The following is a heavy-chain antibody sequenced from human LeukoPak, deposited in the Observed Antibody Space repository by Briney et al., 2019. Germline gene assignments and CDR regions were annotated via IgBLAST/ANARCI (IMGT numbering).Heavy chain of an antibody. J-gene: IGHJ3*02. CDR1: GFTFSSYG. Sequence: GGSLRLSCAASGFTFSSYGMHWVRQAPGKGLEWVAVISYDGSNRYYADSVKGRFTISRDTSKNTLYLQMNSLRAEDTAVYYCAKVSLNMVNDAFDIWGQGTMVSVSS. CDR3: AKVSLNMVNDAFDI. D-gene: IGHD4/OR15-4a*01. V-gene: IGHV3-30*18. CDR2: ISYDGSNR.